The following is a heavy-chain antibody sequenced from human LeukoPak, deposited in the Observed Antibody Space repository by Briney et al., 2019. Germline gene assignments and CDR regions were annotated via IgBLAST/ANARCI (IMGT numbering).Heavy chain of an antibody. CDR3: AREGSGYPY. D-gene: IGHD5-12*01. V-gene: IGHV1-2*02. J-gene: IGHJ4*02. CDR2: INPNSGGT. Sequence: ASVKVSCKASGYSFIGYYMHWVRQAPGQGLEWMGWINPNSGGTNYAQKFQGRVTMTRDTSISTAYLEVSRLTSDDTAVFYCAREGSGYPYWGQGTLVTVSS. CDR1: GYSFIGYY.